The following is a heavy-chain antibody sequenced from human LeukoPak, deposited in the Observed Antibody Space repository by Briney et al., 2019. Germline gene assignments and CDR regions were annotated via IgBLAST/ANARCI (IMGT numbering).Heavy chain of an antibody. Sequence: KPSETLSLTCTVSGDSISSGSYYWSWIRQPAGKGLEWIGHIYRSGSTNYNASLKSRVTISVDTSKNQFSLKLSSVTAADTAGYYCARGYYDRSGYYEAFQHWGQGTLVTVSS. V-gene: IGHV4-61*09. CDR1: GDSISSGSYY. CDR3: ARGYYDRSGYYEAFQH. J-gene: IGHJ1*01. D-gene: IGHD3-22*01. CDR2: IYRSGST.